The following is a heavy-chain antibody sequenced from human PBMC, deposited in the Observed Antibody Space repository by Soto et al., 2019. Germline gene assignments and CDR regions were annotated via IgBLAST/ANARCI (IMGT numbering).Heavy chain of an antibody. Sequence: ASVKVSCKASGYTFTNYGIHWVRQAPGQRLEWMGWINAGDGDTKYSENFQGRVTITRDTSASTVYLDLSSLSSEDTAFYYCARTGHSGSYDYWGQGTLVTVSS. J-gene: IGHJ4*02. D-gene: IGHD3-22*01. CDR3: ARTGHSGSYDY. CDR2: INAGDGDT. CDR1: GYTFTNYG. V-gene: IGHV1-3*01.